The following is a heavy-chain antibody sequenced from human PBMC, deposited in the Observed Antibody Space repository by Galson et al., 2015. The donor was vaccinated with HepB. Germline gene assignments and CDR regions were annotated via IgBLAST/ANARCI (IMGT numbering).Heavy chain of an antibody. Sequence: SVKVSCKASGYTFTSYYLHWLRQAPGQGLEWMGIINPGDGSTSNAQKFQGRVTMTRNTSTSTVYMELSSLRSEDTAMYYCARDVADIIIVLADGIFEYWGQGTLVTVSS. D-gene: IGHD2/OR15-2a*01. V-gene: IGHV1-46*03. J-gene: IGHJ4*02. CDR3: ARDVADIIIVLADGIFEY. CDR1: GYTFTSYY. CDR2: INPGDGST.